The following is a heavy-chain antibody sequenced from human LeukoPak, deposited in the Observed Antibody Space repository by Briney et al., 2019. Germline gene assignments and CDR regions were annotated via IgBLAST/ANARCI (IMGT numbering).Heavy chain of an antibody. CDR1: GFTVSDNY. J-gene: IGHJ4*02. Sequence: HAGGSLRLSCAASGFTVSDNYMTWVRQTPGKGLEWVSVIYSGGNTYYADSVKGRFTISRDSSKNTLYLQMNSLRAEDTAVYYCTRDHITSWQIDFWGQGTMVTVSS. CDR3: TRDHITSWQIDF. D-gene: IGHD2-2*01. V-gene: IGHV3-53*01. CDR2: IYSGGNT.